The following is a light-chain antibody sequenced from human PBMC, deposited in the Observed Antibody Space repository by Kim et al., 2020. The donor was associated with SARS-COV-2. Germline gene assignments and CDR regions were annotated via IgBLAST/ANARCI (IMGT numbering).Light chain of an antibody. CDR2: GAS. Sequence: EIVLTQSPATLSLSPGEEATLSCRASQNIYSYLAWYQQKPGQAPRLLIYGASSRASGIPARFRGGGSGTAFTLTISSLEPEDSAVYYCQQRTNRPPLTFGGGTKVDIK. V-gene: IGKV3-11*01. J-gene: IGKJ4*01. CDR3: QQRTNRPPLT. CDR1: QNIYSY.